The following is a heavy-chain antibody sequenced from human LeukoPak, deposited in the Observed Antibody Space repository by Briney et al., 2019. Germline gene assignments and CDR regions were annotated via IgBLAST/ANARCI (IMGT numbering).Heavy chain of an antibody. D-gene: IGHD5-24*01. CDR2: IKQDGSKK. CDR3: TRVGYIDEGIDY. CDR1: GFTFSSYA. Sequence: PGGSLRLSCAASGFTFSSYAMSWVRQAPGKGLEWVANIKQDGSKKSYVDSVKGRFTISRDNAKNSLYLQMNSLRAEDTAIYYCTRVGYIDEGIDYWGQGTRVTVSS. V-gene: IGHV3-7*04. J-gene: IGHJ4*02.